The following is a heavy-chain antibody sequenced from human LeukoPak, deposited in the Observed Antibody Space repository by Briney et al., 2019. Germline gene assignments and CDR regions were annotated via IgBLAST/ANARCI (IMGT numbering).Heavy chain of an antibody. CDR3: VREVPDLWGSGDSG. Sequence: GGSLRLSCAASGFTFSGYSMNWVRQAPGKGLEWVSHISRSTSTVFYAESVKGRFPISRDNAKKSLYLQMDSLRAEDTAVYYCVREVPDLWGSGDSGWGQGTLVTVSS. J-gene: IGHJ4*02. CDR2: ISRSTSTV. CDR1: GFTFSGYS. D-gene: IGHD2-15*01. V-gene: IGHV3-48*01.